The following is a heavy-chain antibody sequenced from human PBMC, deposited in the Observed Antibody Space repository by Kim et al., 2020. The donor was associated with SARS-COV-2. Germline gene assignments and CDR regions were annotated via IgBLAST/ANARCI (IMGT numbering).Heavy chain of an antibody. J-gene: IGHJ4*02. CDR2: ISWDGGST. D-gene: IGHD3-10*01. V-gene: IGHV3-43*01. Sequence: GGSLRLSCAASGFTFDDYTMHWVRQAPGKGLEWVSLISWDGGSTYYADSVKGRFTISRDNSKNSLYLQMNSLRTEDTALYYCAKDVGGWVAHTGYFDYWGQGTLVTVSS. CDR1: GFTFDDYT. CDR3: AKDVGGWVAHTGYFDY.